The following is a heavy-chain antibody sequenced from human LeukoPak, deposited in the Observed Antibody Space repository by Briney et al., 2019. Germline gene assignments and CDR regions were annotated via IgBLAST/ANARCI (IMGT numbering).Heavy chain of an antibody. CDR2: IYYSGST. D-gene: IGHD6-13*01. V-gene: IGHV4-30-4*01. CDR1: GGSISSGDYY. CDR3: ASSLVSSSWYERVGYYFDY. J-gene: IGHJ4*02. Sequence: SSQTLSLTCTVSGGSISSGDYYWSWIRQPPGKGLEWIGYIYYSGSTYYNPSLKSRVTISVDTSKNQFSLKLSSVTAADTAVYYCASSLVSSSWYERVGYYFDYWGQGTLVTVSS.